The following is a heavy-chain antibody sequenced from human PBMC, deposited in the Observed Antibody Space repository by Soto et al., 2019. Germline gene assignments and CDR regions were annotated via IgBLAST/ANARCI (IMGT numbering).Heavy chain of an antibody. D-gene: IGHD3-16*01. J-gene: IGHJ4*02. CDR2: IYGSGGT. CDR1: GGSMFSYY. V-gene: IGHV4-4*07. CDR3: AREGASSYASRHFDN. Sequence: PSETLSLTCTVSGGSMFSYYWSWIRQPAGKGLEWIARIYGSGGTNYNPSLKSRVTMSLDTSKNKFSLRLTSVTAADTAVYYCAREGASSYASRHFDNWGPGTLVTVSS.